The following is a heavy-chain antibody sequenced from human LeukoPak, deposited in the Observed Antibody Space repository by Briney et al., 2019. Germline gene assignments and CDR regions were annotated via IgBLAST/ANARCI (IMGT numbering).Heavy chain of an antibody. CDR3: VRRGPNNSGLDY. V-gene: IGHV3-74*01. CDR2: INTDGTVT. J-gene: IGHJ4*02. CDR1: GFTFSKYW. D-gene: IGHD5-12*01. Sequence: PGGSLRLSCAASGFTFSKYWMLWVRQAPGKGLESVSRINTDGTVTTYADSVKGRFTVSRDNADNTMFLQMNSVRDEDTAVFYCVRRGPNNSGLDYWGQGTLVTVSS.